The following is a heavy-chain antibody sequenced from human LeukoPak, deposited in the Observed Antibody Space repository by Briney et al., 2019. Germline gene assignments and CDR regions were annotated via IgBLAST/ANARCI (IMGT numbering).Heavy chain of an antibody. CDR3: ARASYDFWSGYSGYYYYYMDV. Sequence: GGSLRLSCAASGFTFSSYEMNWVRQAPGKGLEGVSYISSSGSTIYYADSVKGRFTISRDNAKNSLYLQMNSLRAEDTAVYYCARASYDFWSGYSGYYYYYMDVWGKGTTVTVSS. D-gene: IGHD3-3*01. CDR1: GFTFSSYE. J-gene: IGHJ6*03. V-gene: IGHV3-48*03. CDR2: ISSSGSTI.